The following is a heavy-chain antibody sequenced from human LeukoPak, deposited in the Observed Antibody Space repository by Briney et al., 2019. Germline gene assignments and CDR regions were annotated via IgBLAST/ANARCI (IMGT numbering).Heavy chain of an antibody. CDR2: VSYDGGKK. D-gene: IGHD2-21*02. Sequence: PGGSLRLSCAASGFTFGSSGMHWVRQAPGKGLEWVAFVSYDGGKKYYADSVKGRFTISRDNSKNTLYLQMNSLRAEDTAVYYCAKPAYCGGDCYSSPFQHWGQGTLVTVSS. V-gene: IGHV3-30*18. CDR1: GFTFGSSG. J-gene: IGHJ1*01. CDR3: AKPAYCGGDCYSSPFQH.